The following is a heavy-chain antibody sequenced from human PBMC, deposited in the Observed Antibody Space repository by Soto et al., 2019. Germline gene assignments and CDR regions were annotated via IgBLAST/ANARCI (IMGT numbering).Heavy chain of an antibody. V-gene: IGHV1-18*01. D-gene: IGHD1-26*01. CDR1: GYTFSHYG. Sequence: GASVKVSCKATGYTFSHYGIGWVRQAPGQGLEWMGWISAYNGNRHFAEGLRGRITMTTNTTTSTADMELRSLSSDDTAVYYCARGGQECSNSGCGYIYDGMDVWGQGTTVTVS. CDR3: ARGGQECSNSGCGYIYDGMDV. J-gene: IGHJ6*02. CDR2: ISAYNGNR.